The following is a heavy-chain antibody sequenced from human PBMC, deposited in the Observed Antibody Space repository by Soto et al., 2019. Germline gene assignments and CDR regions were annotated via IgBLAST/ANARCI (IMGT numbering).Heavy chain of an antibody. J-gene: IGHJ5*02. V-gene: IGHV6-1*01. D-gene: IGHD6-6*01. CDR1: GDSVSSNSAA. CDR2: TYYRSQWYN. CDR3: VRGPEQLVWFDP. Sequence: SHTLSLTCAISGDSVSSNSAAWNWIRQCPSRGLEWLGRTYYRSQWYNDYALSVKSRITVKPDTSKNQFSLQLNSVTPEDTAVYYCVRGPEQLVWFDPWGQGTLVTVSS.